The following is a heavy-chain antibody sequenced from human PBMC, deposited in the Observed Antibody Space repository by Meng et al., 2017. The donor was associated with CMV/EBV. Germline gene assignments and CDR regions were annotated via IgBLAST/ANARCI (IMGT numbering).Heavy chain of an antibody. CDR2: IIPIFGTA. CDR3: ARDFANEGVYYYDYYYGMDV. D-gene: IGHD3-10*01. Sequence: KISCAASGFTFSSYEMNWVRQAPGQGLEWMGGIIPIFGTANYAQKFQGRVTITTDESTSTAYMELSSLRSEDTAVYYCARDFANEGVYYYDYYYGMDVWGQGTTVTVSS. J-gene: IGHJ6*02. V-gene: IGHV1-69*05. CDR1: GFTFSSYE.